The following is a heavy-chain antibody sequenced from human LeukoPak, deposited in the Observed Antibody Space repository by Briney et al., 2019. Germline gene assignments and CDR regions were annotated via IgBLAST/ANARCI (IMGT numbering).Heavy chain of an antibody. D-gene: IGHD3-9*01. CDR3: ARQLRYFDWSGHYYYYMDV. V-gene: IGHV4-39*01. CDR2: IYYSGST. Sequence: SETLSLTCTVSGGSISSSSYYWGWIRQPPGKGLEWIGSIYYSGSTYYNPSLKSRVTISVDTSKNQFSLNLSSVTAADTAVYYCARQLRYFDWSGHYYYYMDVWGKGTTVTISS. J-gene: IGHJ6*03. CDR1: GGSISSSSYY.